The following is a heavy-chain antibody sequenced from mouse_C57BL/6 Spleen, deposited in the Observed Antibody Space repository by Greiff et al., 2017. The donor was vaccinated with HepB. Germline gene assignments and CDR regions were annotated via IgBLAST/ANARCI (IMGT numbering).Heavy chain of an antibody. D-gene: IGHD4-1*01. V-gene: IGHV1-50*01. J-gene: IGHJ2*01. CDR3: ARMNWDRDY. CDR1: GYTFTSYW. Sequence: VQLQQSGAELVKPGASVKLSCKASGYTFTSYWMQWVKQRPGQGLEWIGEIDPSDSYTNYNQKFKGKATLTVDTSSSTAYMQLSSLTSEDSAVYYCARMNWDRDYWGQGTTLTVSS. CDR2: IDPSDSYT.